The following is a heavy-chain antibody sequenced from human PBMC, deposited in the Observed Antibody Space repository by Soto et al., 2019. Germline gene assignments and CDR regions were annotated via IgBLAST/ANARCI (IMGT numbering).Heavy chain of an antibody. D-gene: IGHD3-16*01. V-gene: IGHV3-7*04. Sequence: EVQLVESGGGLVQPGGSLRLSCAASGFTFSSYWMSWVRQAPGKGLEWVANIKQDGSEKYYVDSVKGRFTISRDNAKNSLYLQMNSLRAEDTAVYYCAREYWGVANYFDYWGQGTLVTVSS. CDR1: GFTFSSYW. J-gene: IGHJ4*02. CDR2: IKQDGSEK. CDR3: AREYWGVANYFDY.